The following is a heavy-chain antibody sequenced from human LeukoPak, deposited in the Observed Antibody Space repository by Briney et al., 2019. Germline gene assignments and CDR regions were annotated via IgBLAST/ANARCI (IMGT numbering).Heavy chain of an antibody. CDR2: IRYDGSNK. V-gene: IGHV3-30*02. Sequence: GGSLRLSCAASGFTFSSYGIHWVRQAPGKGLEWVAFIRYDGSNKYYADSVKGRFTISRDNSKNTLYLQMNRLRAEDTAVYYCAKDRCSNGVGCYYYYMDVWGKGTTVTISS. D-gene: IGHD2-8*01. J-gene: IGHJ6*03. CDR3: AKDRCSNGVGCYYYYMDV. CDR1: GFTFSSYG.